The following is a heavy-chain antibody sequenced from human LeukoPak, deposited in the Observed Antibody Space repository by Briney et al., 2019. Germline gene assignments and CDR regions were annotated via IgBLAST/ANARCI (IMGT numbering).Heavy chain of an antibody. CDR1: GYTFTGYY. CDR3: ARDHRVSSGCYEDYYYGMDV. CDR2: INPNSGGT. J-gene: IGHJ6*02. D-gene: IGHD6-25*01. Sequence: ASVKVSCKASGYTFTGYYMQWVRQAPGQGLEWMGWINPNSGGTNYAQKFQGRVTMTRDTSISTAYMELSRLRSDDTAVYFCARDHRVSSGCYEDYYYGMDVWGRGTTVTVSS. V-gene: IGHV1-2*02.